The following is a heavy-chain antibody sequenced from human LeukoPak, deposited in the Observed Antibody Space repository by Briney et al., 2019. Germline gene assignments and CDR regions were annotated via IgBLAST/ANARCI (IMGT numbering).Heavy chain of an antibody. D-gene: IGHD4-17*01. CDR1: GGSISSSSYY. Sequence: SETLSLTCTVSGGSISSSSYYWGWIRQPPGKGLEWIGSIYHSGSTHYNPSLKSRLTIFVDTSKNQFSLKVNSVTAADTAVYYCVRNGTVTVSGTKFNYFDYWGQGNLVTVSS. J-gene: IGHJ4*02. V-gene: IGHV4-39*01. CDR3: VRNGTVTVSGTKFNYFDY. CDR2: IYHSGST.